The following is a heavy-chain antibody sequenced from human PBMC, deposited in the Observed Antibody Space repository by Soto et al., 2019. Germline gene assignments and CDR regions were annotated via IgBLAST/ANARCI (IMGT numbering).Heavy chain of an antibody. Sequence: EVPLVESGGGLVQPGGSLRLSCAASGFTFSSYWMHWVRQAPGKGLVWVSRINSDGSSTSYADSVKGRFTISRDNAKNTLYLQMNSVRAEDTAVYYCARGLWGQQLWPPSGGGMDVWGQGTTVTVSS. D-gene: IGHD6-13*01. J-gene: IGHJ6*02. V-gene: IGHV3-74*01. CDR1: GFTFSSYW. CDR2: INSDGSST. CDR3: ARGLWGQQLWPPSGGGMDV.